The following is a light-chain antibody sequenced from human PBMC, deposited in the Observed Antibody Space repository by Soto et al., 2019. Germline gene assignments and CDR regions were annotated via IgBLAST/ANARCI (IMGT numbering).Light chain of an antibody. CDR2: LSS. V-gene: IGKV2-28*01. J-gene: IGKJ2*01. Sequence: EIVMTQSPPSLTVTPGEPASISCRSSQRLLHSNGNTFLDWYVQKPGQSPQLLIYLSSNRASGVPDRVSGSEAGTDFTLKISRVEAEDVGVYYCMQALQTPYTFGQGTKLEIK. CDR1: QRLLHSNGNTF. CDR3: MQALQTPYT.